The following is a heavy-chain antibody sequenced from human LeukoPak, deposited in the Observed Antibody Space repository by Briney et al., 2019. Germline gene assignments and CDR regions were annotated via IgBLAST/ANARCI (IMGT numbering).Heavy chain of an antibody. CDR2: ISGSGGST. Sequence: HPGGSLRLSCAASGFTFSSYAMSWVRQAPGKGLEWVSAISGSGGSTYYADSVKGRFTISRDNSKNTLYLQMNSLRAEDTAVYYCAKVGGIVVVVAATGLDYWGQGTLVTVSS. D-gene: IGHD2-15*01. V-gene: IGHV3-23*01. J-gene: IGHJ4*02. CDR1: GFTFSSYA. CDR3: AKVGGIVVVVAATGLDY.